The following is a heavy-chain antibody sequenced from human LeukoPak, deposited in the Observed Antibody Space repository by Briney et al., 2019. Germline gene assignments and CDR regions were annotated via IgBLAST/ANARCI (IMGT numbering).Heavy chain of an antibody. V-gene: IGHV4-61*01. J-gene: IGHJ4*02. Sequence: SETLSLTCTVSGGSVSSGSYYWSCIRQPPGKGLEWIGYIYYSGSTNYNPSLKSRVTISGDTSKNQFSLKLSSVTAADTAVYYCARVGWYGGLTEFDYWGQGTLVTVSS. D-gene: IGHD3-10*01. CDR1: GGSVSSGSYY. CDR2: IYYSGST. CDR3: ARVGWYGGLTEFDY.